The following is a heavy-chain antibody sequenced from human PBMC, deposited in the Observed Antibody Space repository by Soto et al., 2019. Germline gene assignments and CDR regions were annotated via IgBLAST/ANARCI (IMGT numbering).Heavy chain of an antibody. D-gene: IGHD2-2*01. CDR3: SGYCSSTSCFYYYYYGMDV. V-gene: IGHV1-69*06. Sequence: KVSCKASGGTFSSYAISWVRQAPGQGLEWMGGIIPIFGTANYAQKFQGRVTITADKSTSTAYMELSSLRSEDTAVYYCSGYCSSTSCFYYYYYGMDVWGQGTTVTVSS. CDR1: GGTFSSYA. J-gene: IGHJ6*02. CDR2: IIPIFGTA.